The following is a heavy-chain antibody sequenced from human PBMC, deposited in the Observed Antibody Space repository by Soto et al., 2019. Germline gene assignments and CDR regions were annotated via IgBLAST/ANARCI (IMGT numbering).Heavy chain of an antibody. V-gene: IGHV1-69*13. CDR2: IIPIFGTA. CDR1: GGTFSSYA. J-gene: IGHJ3*02. Sequence: SVKVSCKASGGTFSSYAISWVRQAPGQGLEWMGGIIPIFGTANYAQKFPGRVTITADESTSTAYMELSSLRSEDTAVYYCAREGVISDDAFDIWGQGTMVTVSS. CDR3: AREGVISDDAFDI. D-gene: IGHD6-13*01.